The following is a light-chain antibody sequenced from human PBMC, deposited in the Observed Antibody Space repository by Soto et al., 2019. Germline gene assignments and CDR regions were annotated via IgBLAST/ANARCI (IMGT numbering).Light chain of an antibody. V-gene: IGLV1-40*01. J-gene: IGLJ2*01. CDR2: GNS. CDR3: QSYDSSLVVVV. CDR1: SSNIGAGYD. Sequence: QPVLTQPPSVSGAPGQRVPISCTGSSSNIGAGYDVHWYQQLPGTAPKLLIYGNSNRPSGVPDRFSGSKSGTSASLAITGLQAEDEADYYCQSYDSSLVVVVFVGGTKLTVL.